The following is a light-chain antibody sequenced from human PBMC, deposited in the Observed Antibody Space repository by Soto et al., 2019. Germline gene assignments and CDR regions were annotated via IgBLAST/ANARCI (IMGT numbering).Light chain of an antibody. CDR3: GSYAGSKNWGV. CDR2: EVT. CDR1: XXDIGGYSY. Sequence: QSALTQPPSASGSPGQSVTISCTGTXXDIGGYSYVAWYQQHPGKAPKLIIYEVTKRPSGVPDRFSGSKSGNSASLTVFGLQAEDEAVYYCGSYAGSKNWGVFGGGTKVTVL. V-gene: IGLV2-8*01. J-gene: IGLJ3*02.